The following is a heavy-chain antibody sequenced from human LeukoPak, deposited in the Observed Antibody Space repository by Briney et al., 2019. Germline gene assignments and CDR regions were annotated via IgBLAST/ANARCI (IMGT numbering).Heavy chain of an antibody. CDR2: INHSGST. V-gene: IGHV4-34*01. J-gene: IGHJ4*02. D-gene: IGHD3-22*01. Sequence: SETLSLTCAVYGGSFSGYYWSWIRQPPGKGLEWIGEINHSGSTNYNPSLKSRVTISVDTSKNQFSLKLSSVTAADTAVYYCARYYYDSSGYPALDYWGQGTLVTVSS. CDR3: ARYYYDSSGYPALDY. CDR1: GGSFSGYY.